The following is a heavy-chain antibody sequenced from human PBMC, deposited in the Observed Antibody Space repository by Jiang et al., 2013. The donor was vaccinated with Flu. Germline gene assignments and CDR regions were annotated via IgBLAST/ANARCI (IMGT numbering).Heavy chain of an antibody. Sequence: QLLESGGGLVQPGGSLRLSCAASGFTFSSYSMNWVRQAPGKGLEWVSYISSSSSTIYYADSVKGRFTISRDNAKNSLYLQMNSLRAEDTAVYYCARDGEVKAFDIWGQGTMVTVSS. CDR1: GFTFSSYS. CDR2: ISSSSSTI. D-gene: IGHD3-3*01. V-gene: IGHV3-48*01. J-gene: IGHJ3*02. CDR3: ARDGEVKAFDI.